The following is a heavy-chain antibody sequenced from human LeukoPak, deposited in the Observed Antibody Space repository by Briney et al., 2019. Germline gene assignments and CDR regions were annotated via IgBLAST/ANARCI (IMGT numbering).Heavy chain of an antibody. CDR3: ARGGHDYSNLYNMDV. D-gene: IGHD4-11*01. V-gene: IGHV4-30-2*01. CDR2: IYHSGST. J-gene: IGHJ6*03. Sequence: SQTLSLTCTVSGGSISSGGYYWSWIRQPPGKGLEWIGYIYHSGSTYYNPSLKSRVTISVDTSKNQFSLKLSSVTAADTAVYYCARGGHDYSNLYNMDVWGKGTTVTVSS. CDR1: GGSISSGGYY.